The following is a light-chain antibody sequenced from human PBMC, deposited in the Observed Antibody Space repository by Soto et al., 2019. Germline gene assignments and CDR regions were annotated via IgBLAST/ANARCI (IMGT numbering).Light chain of an antibody. CDR1: SSDIGAYNS. CDR3: ASYTTARIRV. CDR2: DVS. J-gene: IGLJ2*01. V-gene: IGLV2-14*03. Sequence: QSVLTQPASVSASPGQSITISCTGTSSDIGAYNSVSWYQQLPGKAPQLMIYDVSFRPSGISSRFSGSKSGNTASLTISGLRPEDDADYYCASYTTARIRVFGGGTKLTAL.